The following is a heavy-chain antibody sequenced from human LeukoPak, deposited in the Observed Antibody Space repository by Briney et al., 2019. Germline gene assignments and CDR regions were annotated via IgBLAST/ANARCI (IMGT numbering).Heavy chain of an antibody. CDR3: ARGTYSSGYGFDY. Sequence: PGGSLRLSCAASGFTFSSYAMSWVRQAPGKGLEWVSAISGSGGSTYYADSVKGRFTISRHNSKNTLYLQMNSLRAEDTAVYYCARGTYSSGYGFDYWGQGTLVTVSS. CDR2: ISGSGGST. D-gene: IGHD3-22*01. V-gene: IGHV3-23*01. J-gene: IGHJ4*02. CDR1: GFTFSSYA.